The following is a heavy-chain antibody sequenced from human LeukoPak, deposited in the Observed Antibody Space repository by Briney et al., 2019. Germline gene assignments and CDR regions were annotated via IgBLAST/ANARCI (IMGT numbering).Heavy chain of an antibody. V-gene: IGHV4-4*07. J-gene: IGHJ4*02. D-gene: IGHD6-19*01. CDR1: GGSIKSYY. Sequence: SETLSLTCTVSGGSIKSYYWNWIRQPAGKGLEWIGRIYSTGITNYNPSLKSRVTMSVDSSKNQFSLKLRSVTAADTAVYHCARGPQYSSGWYFHRVIDYWGQGTLVTVSS. CDR3: ARGPQYSSGWYFHRVIDY. CDR2: IYSTGIT.